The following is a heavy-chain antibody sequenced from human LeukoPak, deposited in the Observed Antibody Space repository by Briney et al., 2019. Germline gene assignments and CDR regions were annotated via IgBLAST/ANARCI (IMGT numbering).Heavy chain of an antibody. J-gene: IGHJ4*02. V-gene: IGHV4-59*08. D-gene: IGHD3-16*02. CDR3: ARYDVWGSYRAFDY. CDR1: GFTFSDYY. Sequence: GSLRLSCAASGFTFSDYYMSWIRQPPGKGLEWIGNIYYSGSTYYNPSLKSRVTISVDTSKNQFSLRLSSVTAADTAVYYCARYDVWGSYRAFDYWGQGTLVTVSS. CDR2: IYYSGST.